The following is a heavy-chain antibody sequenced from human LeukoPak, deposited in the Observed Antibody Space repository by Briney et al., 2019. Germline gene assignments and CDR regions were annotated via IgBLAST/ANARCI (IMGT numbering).Heavy chain of an antibody. J-gene: IGHJ6*02. D-gene: IGHD3-3*01. CDR2: ISGSGGST. Sequence: GRSLRLSCAASGFTFSSYAMSWVRQAPGKGLEWVSAISGSGGSTYYADSVKGRFTISRDNSKNTLYLQMNSLRAEDTAVYYCAKFRAFWSGYYTGFHYYGMDVWGRGTTVTVSS. V-gene: IGHV3-23*01. CDR1: GFTFSSYA. CDR3: AKFRAFWSGYYTGFHYYGMDV.